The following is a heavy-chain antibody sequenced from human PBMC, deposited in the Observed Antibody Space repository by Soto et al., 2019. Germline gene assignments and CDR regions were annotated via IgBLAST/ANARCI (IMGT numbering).Heavy chain of an antibody. Sequence: EVQLVESGGGLVQPGGSLRLSCAASGFTFSSYEMNWVRQAPGKGLEWVSYISSSGSTIYYADSVKGRFTISRDNAKNSLYRQMNSLRAEDTAVYYCASVGVRWPDAFDIWGQGTMVTVSS. J-gene: IGHJ3*02. V-gene: IGHV3-48*03. CDR1: GFTFSSYE. CDR3: ASVGVRWPDAFDI. CDR2: ISSSGSTI. D-gene: IGHD3-16*01.